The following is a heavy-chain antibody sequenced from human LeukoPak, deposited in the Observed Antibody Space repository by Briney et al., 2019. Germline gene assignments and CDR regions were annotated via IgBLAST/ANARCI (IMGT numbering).Heavy chain of an antibody. J-gene: IGHJ6*03. Sequence: PSETLSLTCAVSGYSISSGYYWRWIRQPPGKGLEWNGRIYHSGSTYYNPSLKSRVTISVDTSKNQFSLKLSSVTAADTAVYYCAREIYCSSTSCQGYYYMDVWGKGTTVTVSS. D-gene: IGHD2-2*01. CDR1: GYSISSGYY. V-gene: IGHV4-38-2*02. CDR2: IYHSGST. CDR3: AREIYCSSTSCQGYYYMDV.